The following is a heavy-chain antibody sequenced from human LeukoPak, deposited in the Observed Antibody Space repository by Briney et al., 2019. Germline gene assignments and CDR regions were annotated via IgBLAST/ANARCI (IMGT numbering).Heavy chain of an antibody. CDR2: ISHDGTTK. CDR3: ASSSGVYSGPFDY. CDR1: GFTFSRYS. J-gene: IGHJ4*02. V-gene: IGHV3-30-3*01. Sequence: GGSLRLSCESSGFTFSRYSMHWVRQAPGKGLEWVAVISHDGTTKYNADSVEGRFTISRDNSRNTLYLQMDSLRPDDTAVYYCASSSGVYSGPFDYWGQGTLVTVSS. D-gene: IGHD2-15*01.